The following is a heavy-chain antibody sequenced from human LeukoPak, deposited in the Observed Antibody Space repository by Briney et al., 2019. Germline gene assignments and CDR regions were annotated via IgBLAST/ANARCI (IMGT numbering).Heavy chain of an antibody. CDR2: ISSSSTYI. V-gene: IGHV3-21*01. CDR3: ARKDYGGNAFSY. D-gene: IGHD4-23*01. J-gene: IGHJ4*02. Sequence: PGGSLRLSCAASGFTFSTYSMNWVRQAPGKGLEWVSFISSSSTYIYYADSVRGRFTISRDNAKNSLYLQMNSLRAEDTAVYHCARKDYGGNAFSYWGQGTLVTVSS. CDR1: GFTFSTYS.